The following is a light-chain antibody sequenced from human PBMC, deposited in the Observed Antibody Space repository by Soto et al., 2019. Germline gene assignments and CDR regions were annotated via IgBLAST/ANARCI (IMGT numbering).Light chain of an antibody. V-gene: IGLV2-14*01. CDR1: SRDVGGYNY. CDR2: DVS. J-gene: IGLJ2*01. Sequence: QSVLTQPASVTGSPGQSITISCPGTSRDVGGYNYVSWYQQHPGKAPKLMIYDVSNRPSGVSNRFSGSKSGNTASLTISGLQAEDEADYYCSSYTSSSTLVVFGGGTKVTVL. CDR3: SSYTSSSTLVV.